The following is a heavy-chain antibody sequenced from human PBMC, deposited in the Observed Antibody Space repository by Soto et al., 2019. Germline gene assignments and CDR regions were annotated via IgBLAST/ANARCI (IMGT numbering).Heavy chain of an antibody. CDR1: GFTFSTYA. CDR3: AKDRNYPRDQFHY. V-gene: IGHV3-23*01. CDR2: ISANGQGI. J-gene: IGHJ4*02. Sequence: GGSLRLSCAASGFTFSTYALSWVRQAPGEGLEWVSAISANGQGIYYADSVRGRFTISRDNSKNTIFLHMDSLRAEDTAVYYCAKDRNYPRDQFHYWGQGTLVTVSS. D-gene: IGHD1-7*01.